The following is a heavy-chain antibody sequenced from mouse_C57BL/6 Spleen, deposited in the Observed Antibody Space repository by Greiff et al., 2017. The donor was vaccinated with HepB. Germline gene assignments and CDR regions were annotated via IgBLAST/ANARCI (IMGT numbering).Heavy chain of an antibody. Sequence: EVKLQESGGGLVKPGGSLKLSCAASGFTFSDYGMHWVRQAPEKGLEWVAYISSGSSTIYYADTVKGRFTISRDNAKNTLFLQMTSLRSEDTAMYYCALITTVVGYFDVWGTGTTVTVSS. D-gene: IGHD1-1*01. CDR2: ISSGSSTI. CDR1: GFTFSDYG. CDR3: ALITTVVGYFDV. V-gene: IGHV5-17*01. J-gene: IGHJ1*03.